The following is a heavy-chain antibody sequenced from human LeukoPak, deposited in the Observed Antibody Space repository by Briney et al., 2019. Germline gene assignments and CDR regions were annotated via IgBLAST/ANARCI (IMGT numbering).Heavy chain of an antibody. V-gene: IGHV3-30*02. D-gene: IGHD3-22*01. J-gene: IGHJ3*02. CDR3: AKDATSIDYYDSSGHPGAFDI. Sequence: PGGSLRLSCAASGFTFSSYGMHWVRQAPGKGLEWVAFIRYDGSNKYYADSVKGRFTISRDNSKNTLYLRMNSLRAEDTAVYYCAKDATSIDYYDSSGHPGAFDIWGQGTMVTVSS. CDR2: IRYDGSNK. CDR1: GFTFSSYG.